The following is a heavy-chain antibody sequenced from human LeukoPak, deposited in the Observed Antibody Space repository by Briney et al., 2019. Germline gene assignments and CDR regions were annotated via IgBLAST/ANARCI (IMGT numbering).Heavy chain of an antibody. CDR3: AKELAPFNHGSSVDY. CDR1: GFTFSSYA. V-gene: IGHV3-23*01. Sequence: GGSLRLSCAASGFTFSSYAMSWVRQAPGKGLEWVSAISGSGGSTYYADSVKGRFTISRDNSKNTLYLQMNSPRAEDTAVYYCAKELAPFNHGSSVDYWGQGTLVTVSS. CDR2: ISGSGGST. J-gene: IGHJ4*02. D-gene: IGHD3-22*01.